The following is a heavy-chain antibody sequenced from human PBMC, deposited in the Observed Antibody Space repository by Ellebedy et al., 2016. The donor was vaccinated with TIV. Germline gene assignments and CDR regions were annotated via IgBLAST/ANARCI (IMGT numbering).Heavy chain of an antibody. CDR2: VNPNSGAT. Sequence: AASVKVSCKASGYTFSNYEINWVRQATGQGLEWMGWVNPNSGATGYAQKFQGRVTMTRNTSISTAYMELSSLRSEDTAVYYCARQKNFDWPMEWGQGTLVTVSS. D-gene: IGHD3-9*01. J-gene: IGHJ4*02. CDR1: GYTFSNYE. V-gene: IGHV1-8*02. CDR3: ARQKNFDWPME.